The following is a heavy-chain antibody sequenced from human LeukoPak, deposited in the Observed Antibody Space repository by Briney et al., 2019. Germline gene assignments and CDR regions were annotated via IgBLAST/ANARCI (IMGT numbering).Heavy chain of an antibody. Sequence: GGSLGLSCAASGFTFSSYCMNWVRQAPGKGLEWVSSISSSYTYIYYADSVKGRFTITRDNARNLLYLQMNSLRAEDTAVYYCARDRSEGHDSSGPLDAFDVWGQGTLVTVSS. CDR2: ISSSYTYI. CDR1: GFTFSSYC. J-gene: IGHJ3*01. CDR3: ARDRSEGHDSSGPLDAFDV. V-gene: IGHV3-21*01. D-gene: IGHD3-22*01.